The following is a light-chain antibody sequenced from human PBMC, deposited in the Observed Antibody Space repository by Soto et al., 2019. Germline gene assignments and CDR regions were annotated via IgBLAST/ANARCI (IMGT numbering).Light chain of an antibody. CDR3: QQYDNYPHT. CDR2: KAS. CDR1: QSISNW. Sequence: DIQMTQSPSTLSASVGDRVSITCRASQSISNWLAWYQQKPGKAPKLVIYKASSLESGVPSRFSGSGSGTEFTLTISGLQPDDFATYYCQQYDNYPHTFGQGTKLEIK. V-gene: IGKV1-5*03. J-gene: IGKJ2*01.